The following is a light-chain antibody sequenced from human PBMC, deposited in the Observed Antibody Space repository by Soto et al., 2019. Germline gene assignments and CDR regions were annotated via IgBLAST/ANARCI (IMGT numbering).Light chain of an antibody. CDR2: DSS. J-gene: IGKJ1*01. V-gene: IGKV1-5*01. Sequence: DLQMTQSPSTLFASVGDRVTITCRASQSVRNWLAWYQQKPGRAPQLLIYDSSTLEPGVPSRFRGSGSGTEFTLTIRSLQPDDAATYYGQQYHSFPVTFGQGTKLDIK. CDR3: QQYHSFPVT. CDR1: QSVRNW.